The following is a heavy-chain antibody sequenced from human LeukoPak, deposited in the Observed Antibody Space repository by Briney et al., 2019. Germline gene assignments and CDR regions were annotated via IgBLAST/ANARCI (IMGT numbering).Heavy chain of an antibody. D-gene: IGHD4-17*01. J-gene: IGHJ4*02. CDR1: GGSISSSNW. CDR2: IYLRGNT. Sequence: SGTLTLTCAISGGSISSSNWWTWVRQPPGKGLEWVGEIYLRGNTNYNPSLESRVTISVDESKTQLSLRLESVTAADTAVYYCARGTITTVTDSWGPGTLVTVSS. CDR3: ARGTITTVTDS. V-gene: IGHV4-4*02.